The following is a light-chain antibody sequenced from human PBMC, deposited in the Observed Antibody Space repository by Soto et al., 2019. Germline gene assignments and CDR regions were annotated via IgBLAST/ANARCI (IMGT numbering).Light chain of an antibody. Sequence: AIQMTQSPSSLSASVVDRVTITCLSSQDIRDDLSWYQQRPGRAPKLLLFAASRLEGGVPSRFSGSYSGRDFTLTISGLQPDDFATYYCLHYYNYPQTFGQGTKVDIK. J-gene: IGKJ1*01. CDR3: LHYYNYPQT. V-gene: IGKV1-6*01. CDR2: AAS. CDR1: QDIRDD.